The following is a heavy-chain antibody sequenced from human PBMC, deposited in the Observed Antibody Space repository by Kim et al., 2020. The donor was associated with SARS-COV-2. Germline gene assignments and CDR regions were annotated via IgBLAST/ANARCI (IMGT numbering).Heavy chain of an antibody. D-gene: IGHD3-22*01. Sequence: ADSVKGRFTISRDNAKNSLYLQMNSLRAEATAVYYCAREKSSGYYVSFDYWRQGTLVTVSS. V-gene: IGHV3-11*06. CDR3: AREKSSGYYVSFDY. J-gene: IGHJ4*02.